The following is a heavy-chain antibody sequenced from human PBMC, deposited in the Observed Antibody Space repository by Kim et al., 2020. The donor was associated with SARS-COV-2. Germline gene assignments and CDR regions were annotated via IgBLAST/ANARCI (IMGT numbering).Heavy chain of an antibody. CDR2: TYYRSKWYN. CDR3: ARDRWSSSSWSNWFDP. Sequence: SQTLSLTCAISGDSVSSNSAAWNWIRQSPSRGLEWLGRTYYRSKWYNDYAVSVKSRITINPDTSKNQFSLXLNSVTPEDTAVYYCARDRWSSSSWSNWFDPWGQXXLVTVSS. CDR1: GDSVSSNSAA. V-gene: IGHV6-1*01. D-gene: IGHD6-13*01. J-gene: IGHJ5*02.